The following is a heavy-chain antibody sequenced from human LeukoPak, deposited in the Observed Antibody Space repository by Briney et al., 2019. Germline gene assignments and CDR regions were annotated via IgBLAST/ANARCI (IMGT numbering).Heavy chain of an antibody. CDR1: GFTFSSYG. V-gene: IGHV3-30*18. CDR2: ISYDGSNK. CDR3: AKDRARCELDY. J-gene: IGHJ4*02. Sequence: PGRSLRLTCAASGFTFSSYGMHWVRQAPGKGLEWVAVISYDGSNKYYADSVKGRFTISRDNSKNTLYLQMNSLRAEDTAVYYCAKDRARCELDYWGQGTLVTVSS. D-gene: IGHD2-8*01.